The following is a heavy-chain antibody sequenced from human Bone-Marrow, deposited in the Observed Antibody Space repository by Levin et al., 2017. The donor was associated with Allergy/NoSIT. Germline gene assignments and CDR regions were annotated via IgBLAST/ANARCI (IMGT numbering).Heavy chain of an antibody. CDR1: GGSISSSSYY. CDR2: IYYSGST. CDR3: ARHGGGIVATTLDY. D-gene: IGHD5-12*01. J-gene: IGHJ4*02. V-gene: IGHV4-39*01. Sequence: GSLRLSCTVSGGSISSSSYYWGWIRQPPGKGLEWIGSIYYSGSTYYNPSLKSRVTISVDTSKNQFSLKLSSVTAADTAVYYCARHGGGIVATTLDYWGQGTLVTVSS.